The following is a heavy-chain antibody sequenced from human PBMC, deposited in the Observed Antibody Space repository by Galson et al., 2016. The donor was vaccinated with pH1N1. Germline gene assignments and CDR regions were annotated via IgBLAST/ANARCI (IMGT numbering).Heavy chain of an antibody. V-gene: IGHV4-4*07. J-gene: IGHJ6*02. CDR2: IYASGRT. Sequence: LTCTVSGGSISSYYWTWIRQPAGKGLEWIGRIYASGRTIYSPSLKSRVTMSVDTSKNQFSLKVSSVTAADKAVFYCAGEDIVLGEGWTHVRDVWGQGTTVTVSS. CDR3: AGEDIVLGEGWTHVRDV. CDR1: GGSISSYY. D-gene: IGHD2-8*01.